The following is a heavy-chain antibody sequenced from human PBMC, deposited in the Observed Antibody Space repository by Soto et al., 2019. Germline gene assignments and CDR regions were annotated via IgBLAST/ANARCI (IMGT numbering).Heavy chain of an antibody. D-gene: IGHD2-15*01. V-gene: IGHV3-23*01. CDR1: GFTFSSYA. J-gene: IGHJ3*02. CDR2: ISSSGSNM. CDR3: ARGSGSATDNAFDI. Sequence: GGSLRLSCAASGFTFSSYAMSWVRQAPGKGLEWVSSISSSGSNMYYADSVQGRFTISRANAKNTVYLLMNSLRADDTAIYYCARGSGSATDNAFDIWGQGTMVTVSS.